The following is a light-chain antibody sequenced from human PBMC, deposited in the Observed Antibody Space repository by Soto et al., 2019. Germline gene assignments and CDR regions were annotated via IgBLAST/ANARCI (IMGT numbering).Light chain of an antibody. CDR3: QKYNSAPQT. V-gene: IGKV1-27*01. Sequence: DIQMTQSPSSLSASVGDRVTITCRASQGISKYLAWYQQKPGKVPTLLIYAASTLQSGVPSRFSGSGSGTHFTLTISSLQPEDVATYYCQKYNSAPQTFGQGTEVDIK. CDR1: QGISKY. J-gene: IGKJ1*01. CDR2: AAS.